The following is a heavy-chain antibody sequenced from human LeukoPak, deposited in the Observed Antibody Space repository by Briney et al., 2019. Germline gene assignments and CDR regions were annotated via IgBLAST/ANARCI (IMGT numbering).Heavy chain of an antibody. V-gene: IGHV1-69*05. Sequence: SVKVSCKASGYTFTTYAISWVRQAPGQGLEWMGGIIPIFGTANYAQKFQGRVTITTDESTSTAYMELSSLRSEDTAVYYCARVTYYYDSSGYYYPMDYWGQGTLVTVSS. CDR2: IIPIFGTA. CDR1: GYTFTTYA. CDR3: ARVTYYYDSSGYYYPMDY. J-gene: IGHJ4*02. D-gene: IGHD3-22*01.